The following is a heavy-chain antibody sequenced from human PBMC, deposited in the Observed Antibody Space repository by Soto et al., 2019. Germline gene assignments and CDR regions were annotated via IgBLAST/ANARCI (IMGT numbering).Heavy chain of an antibody. CDR3: ASVPSRGSAWARYLDL. CDR1: GFSFSNYA. V-gene: IGHV3-48*01. D-gene: IGHD1-26*01. CDR2: ISGSSSNI. J-gene: IGHJ2*01. Sequence: EVQLVESGGGLVQPGGSLRLSCAASGFSFSNYAMDWVRQAPGKGLEWVSYISGSSSNIRYADSVKGRFTISRDNAKISVDLRLTSVRADDTAVYYCASVPSRGSAWARYLDLWGRGTLVTFSS.